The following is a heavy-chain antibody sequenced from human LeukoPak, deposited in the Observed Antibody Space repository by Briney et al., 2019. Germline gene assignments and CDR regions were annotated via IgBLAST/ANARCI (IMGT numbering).Heavy chain of an antibody. CDR2: IYYSGST. CDR1: GGSVSSGSYS. J-gene: IGHJ4*02. D-gene: IGHD6-19*01. Sequence: PSETLSLTCTVSGGSVSSGSYSWSWIRQPPGKGLEWIGYIYYSGSTNYNPSLKSRVTISVDTSKNQFSLKLSSVTAADTAVYYCARGRYSSGWYPRDWGQGTLVTVSS. V-gene: IGHV4-61*01. CDR3: ARGRYSSGWYPRD.